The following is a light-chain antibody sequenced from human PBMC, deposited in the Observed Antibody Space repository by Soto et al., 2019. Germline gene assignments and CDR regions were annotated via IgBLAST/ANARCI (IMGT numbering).Light chain of an antibody. J-gene: IGKJ4*01. CDR2: DAS. CDR1: QDISNY. V-gene: IGKV1-33*01. CDR3: QQYDNLPR. Sequence: DIQMTQSPSSLSASVGDRVTITCQASQDISNYLNWYQQKPGKAPKLLIYDASNLETGVPSRFSGSGSGTDFTFTISSLQPGDIATYYCQQYDNLPRFRGGTKVEIK.